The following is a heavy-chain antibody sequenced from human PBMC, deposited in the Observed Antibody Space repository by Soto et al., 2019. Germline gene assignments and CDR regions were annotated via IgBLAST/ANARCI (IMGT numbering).Heavy chain of an antibody. V-gene: IGHV4-31*03. Sequence: QVQLQESGPGLVKPSQTLSLTCTVSGGSIRNSGYYWSWIRQLPGKGLEWIGFISYSRSTDYAPSLKSRVTMSVDTSKNQFSLNLSSVTAADTAVYYCGRDAVTKRDFYYYGVDVWGRGTTVTVSS. D-gene: IGHD4-4*01. CDR2: ISYSRST. CDR1: GGSIRNSGYY. J-gene: IGHJ6*02. CDR3: GRDAVTKRDFYYYGVDV.